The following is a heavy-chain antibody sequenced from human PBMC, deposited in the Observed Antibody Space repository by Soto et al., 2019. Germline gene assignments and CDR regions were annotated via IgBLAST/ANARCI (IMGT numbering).Heavy chain of an antibody. CDR3: EKAGGTAKIRGYFDY. D-gene: IGHD2-15*01. J-gene: IGHJ4*02. CDR2: ISGSGGST. Sequence: GGSLRLSCAASGFTFSSYAMSWVRQAPGKGLEWVSAISGSGGSTHYADSVKGRFTISRDNSKNTLYLQMNSLRAEDTAVYYCEKAGGTAKIRGYFDYWGQGTLVTVSS. V-gene: IGHV3-23*01. CDR1: GFTFSSYA.